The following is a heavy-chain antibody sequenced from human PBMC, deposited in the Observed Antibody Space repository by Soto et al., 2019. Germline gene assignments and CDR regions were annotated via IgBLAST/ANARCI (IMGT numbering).Heavy chain of an antibody. V-gene: IGHV1-69*02. Sequence: GASVKVSCKASGGTFSSYTISWVRQAPGQGLEWMGRIIPILGIANYAQKFQGRVTITADKSTSTAYMELSSLRSEDTAVYYCARRVSTRCQVCAFDIWGQGTMVTVSS. CDR1: GGTFSSYT. J-gene: IGHJ3*02. D-gene: IGHD2-2*01. CDR2: IIPILGIA. CDR3: ARRVSTRCQVCAFDI.